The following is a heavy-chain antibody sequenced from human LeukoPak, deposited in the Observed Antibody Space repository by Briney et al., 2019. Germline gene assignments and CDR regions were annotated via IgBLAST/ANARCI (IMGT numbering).Heavy chain of an antibody. CDR1: GGSISSSRYY. Sequence: KASETLSLTCTVSGGSISSSRYYWGWIRQPPGKGLEWIGSIYYSGSTYNNPSLKSRVTISVDTSKNQFSLKLTSVTAAYTAVYFCVRSGLVGGPFGYWGQGTLVTVSS. D-gene: IGHD1-26*01. J-gene: IGHJ4*02. V-gene: IGHV4-39*01. CDR2: IYYSGST. CDR3: VRSGLVGGPFGY.